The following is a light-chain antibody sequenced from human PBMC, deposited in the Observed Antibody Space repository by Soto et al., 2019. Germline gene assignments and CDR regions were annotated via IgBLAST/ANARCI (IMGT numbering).Light chain of an antibody. CDR2: DAS. CDR3: QQANSFPIT. Sequence: DIQMTQSPASLSASVGDRVTITFQASQDISNYLNWYQQKPGKAPKLLIYDASNLETGVPSRFSGSGSGTDFTLTISSLQPEDCAIYFCQQANSFPITFGQGTRLEIK. J-gene: IGKJ5*01. CDR1: QDISNY. V-gene: IGKV1-33*01.